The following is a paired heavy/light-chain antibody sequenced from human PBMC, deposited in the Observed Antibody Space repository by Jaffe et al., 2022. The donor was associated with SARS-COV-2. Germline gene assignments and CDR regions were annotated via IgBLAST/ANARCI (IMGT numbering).Heavy chain of an antibody. J-gene: IGHJ3*01. CDR3: TTVAYCGGDCSPEDAFDF. CDR2: IKSKTDGGTI. Sequence: EVQLVESGGGLVKPGGSLRLSCAASGFTFSNGWMNWVRQAPGKGLEWVGRIKSKTDGGTIDYAGPVKGRFTISRDDSKNTLYLQMNSLRTEDTAVYYCTTVAYCGGDCSPEDAFDFWGQGTMVTVSS. D-gene: IGHD2-21*02. V-gene: IGHV3-15*01. CDR1: GFTFSNGW.
Light chain of an antibody. Sequence: SYVLTQPPSVSVAPGKTARITCGGNNIGDKSVHWYQQKPGQAPLLVIYYDGDRPSGVPERFSGSNSGNVATLTISRVDAGDEADYYCQVWDGSSDHAVFGGGTQLTVL. CDR3: QVWDGSSDHAV. CDR2: YDG. V-gene: IGLV3-21*04. J-gene: IGLJ7*01. CDR1: NIGDKS.